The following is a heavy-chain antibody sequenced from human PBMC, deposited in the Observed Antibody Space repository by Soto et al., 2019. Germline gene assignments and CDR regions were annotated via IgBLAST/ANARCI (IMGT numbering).Heavy chain of an antibody. D-gene: IGHD6-13*01. Sequence: QVQLVESGGGVVQPGRSLRLSCAASGFTFSSYGMHWVRQAPGKGLEWVAVIWYDGSNKYYADSVKGRFTISRDNSKNTLYLQMNSLRAEDTAVYYCARERSSPGPHFDYWGQGTLVTVSS. CDR1: GFTFSSYG. J-gene: IGHJ4*02. CDR2: IWYDGSNK. V-gene: IGHV3-33*01. CDR3: ARERSSPGPHFDY.